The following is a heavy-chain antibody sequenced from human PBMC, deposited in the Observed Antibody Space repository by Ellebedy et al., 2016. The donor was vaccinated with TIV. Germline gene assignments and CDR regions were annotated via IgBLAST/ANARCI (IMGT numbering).Heavy chain of an antibody. CDR3: ARIHERWEGIAAATGGFDP. V-gene: IGHV5-51*01. CDR1: GYSFTSYW. D-gene: IGHD6-13*01. J-gene: IGHJ5*02. Sequence: QVSCKGSGYSFTSYWIGWVRQMPGKGLEWLGIIYPGDSDTRYSPSFQGQVTISADKSISTAYPQWSSLKASDTAMYYCARIHERWEGIAAATGGFDPWGQGTLVTVSS. CDR2: IYPGDSDT.